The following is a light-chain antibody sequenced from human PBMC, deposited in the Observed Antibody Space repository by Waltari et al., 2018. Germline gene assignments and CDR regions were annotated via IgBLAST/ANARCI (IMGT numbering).Light chain of an antibody. V-gene: IGLV10-54*04. CDR2: RSD. J-gene: IGLJ3*02. Sequence: QAGLIQPPSVSRALGQTATLTCAGNRNNVGNQGVAWLQQHQGHPPKRLSYRSDNRPSGFAERFSSSRSGNTASLTITGLQADDEADYYCSAWDKDLVAVVFGGGTKLTVL. CDR3: SAWDKDLVAVV. CDR1: RNNVGNQG.